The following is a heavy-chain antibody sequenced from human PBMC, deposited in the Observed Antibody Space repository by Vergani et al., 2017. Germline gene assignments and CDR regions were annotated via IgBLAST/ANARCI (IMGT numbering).Heavy chain of an antibody. CDR2: IKSDGSIT. Sequence: DVHLAESGGGFFQPGGSLRLSCSASGFSFNSYWMHWVRQVPGKGLLWVSRIKSDGSITAYADSVKGRFTISRDNAQNTLYLQMNSLRAEDTGVYYCARDQYYLGSGSYPYVYYYGLDVWGQGTAVTVSS. CDR3: ARDQYYLGSGSYPYVYYYGLDV. J-gene: IGHJ6*02. D-gene: IGHD3-10*01. V-gene: IGHV3-74*03. CDR1: GFSFNSYW.